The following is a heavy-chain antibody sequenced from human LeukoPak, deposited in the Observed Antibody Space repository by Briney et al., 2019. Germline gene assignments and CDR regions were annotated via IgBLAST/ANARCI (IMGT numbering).Heavy chain of an antibody. V-gene: IGHV1-2*02. CDR3: ARGQWGSLYAAAGKSHVAEPQLDY. D-gene: IGHD6-13*01. CDR2: INPNSGGT. J-gene: IGHJ4*02. CDR1: GYTFTGYY. Sequence: GASVKVSCKASGYTFTGYYMHWVRQAPGQGLEWMGWINPNSGGTNYAQKFQGRVTMTRDTSISTAYMELSRLRSDDTAVYYCARGQWGSLYAAAGKSHVAEPQLDYWGQGTLVTVSS.